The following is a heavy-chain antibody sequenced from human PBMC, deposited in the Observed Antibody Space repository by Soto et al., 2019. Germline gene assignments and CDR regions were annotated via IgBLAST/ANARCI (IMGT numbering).Heavy chain of an antibody. CDR1: GYTFPGNY. CDR2: INPTSGGT. D-gene: IGHD2-2*01. J-gene: IGHJ4*02. V-gene: IGHV1-2*02. Sequence: ASVKVSCKASGYTFPGNYMHWVRQAPGQGLEWMALINPTSGGTNYAQKFQGRVTMTWDTSISTAYMELSRLRSDDTAIYNCARGYCSSSGCSHYFDYWGQGILVTVSS. CDR3: ARGYCSSSGCSHYFDY.